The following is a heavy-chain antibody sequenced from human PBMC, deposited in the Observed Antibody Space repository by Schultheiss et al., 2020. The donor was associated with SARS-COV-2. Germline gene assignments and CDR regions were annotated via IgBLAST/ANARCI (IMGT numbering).Heavy chain of an antibody. Sequence: GGSLRLSCAASGFTFSSYAMNWVRQAPGKGLEWVSGISASGGDTYYADSVKGRFTISRDNAQNSLYLQMNSLRDEDTAVYYCARAEDPNWNYARPFDPWGQGTLVTVSS. V-gene: IGHV3-23*01. J-gene: IGHJ5*02. CDR3: ARAEDPNWNYARPFDP. CDR1: GFTFSSYA. CDR2: ISASGGDT. D-gene: IGHD1-7*01.